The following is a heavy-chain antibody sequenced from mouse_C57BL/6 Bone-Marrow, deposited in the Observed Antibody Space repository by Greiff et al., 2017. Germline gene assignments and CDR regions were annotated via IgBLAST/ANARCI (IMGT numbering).Heavy chain of an antibody. CDR2: LSWDDDK. D-gene: IGHD2-10*02. Sequence: ESGPGILQPSPTLSLSCSSSGFSLGTFGMGVGWLRQPSGKGLEWLAHLSWDDDKYYNPALKSRLTIFKDTSKNRVVHKIANVDTAATATYYCARYGNPHLDYWGQGTTLTVSS. J-gene: IGHJ2*01. CDR1: GFSLGTFGMG. CDR3: ARYGNPHLDY. V-gene: IGHV8-8*01.